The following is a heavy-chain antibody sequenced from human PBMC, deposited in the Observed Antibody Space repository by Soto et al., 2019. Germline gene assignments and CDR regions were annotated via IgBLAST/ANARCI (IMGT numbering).Heavy chain of an antibody. CDR1: GFTFSTCA. J-gene: IGHJ5*01. D-gene: IGHD3-3*01. V-gene: IGHV3-23*01. Sequence: GGSLRLSCEASGFTFSTCAMNWVRQAPGKGLEWLSTMSGNGDNTYYADSVKGRFIISRDNSKNTVYLQMDSLRAEDTAFYYCAKSYSHFWSHHDSWGQGTLVTVSS. CDR2: MSGNGDNT. CDR3: AKSYSHFWSHHDS.